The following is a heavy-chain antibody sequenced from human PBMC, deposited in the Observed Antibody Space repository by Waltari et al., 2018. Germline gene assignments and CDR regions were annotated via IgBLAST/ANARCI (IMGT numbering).Heavy chain of an antibody. D-gene: IGHD6-13*01. CDR2: IYPRDSGT. V-gene: IGHV5-51*01. J-gene: IGHJ3*02. CDR3: ARQIRGVAAAGDPFDM. Sequence: EVQLVQSGAEVKKPGESLKISCKGSGFSFPTYWIGWVRQMPGKGLEWMGIIYPRDSGTRDSPSFQGQVTISADKSISTAYLQWSSLKASDTAMYYCARQIRGVAAAGDPFDMWGQGTRVTVSS. CDR1: GFSFPTYW.